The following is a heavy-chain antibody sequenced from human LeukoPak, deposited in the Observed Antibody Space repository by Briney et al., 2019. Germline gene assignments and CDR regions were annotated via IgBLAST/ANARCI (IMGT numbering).Heavy chain of an antibody. CDR2: ISYDGSNK. Sequence: PGGSLRLSCAASGFTFSSYGMHWVRQAPGKGLEWVAVISYDGSNKYYADSVKGRFTISRDNSKSTLYLQMNSLRAEDTAVYYCAKDSSWIWGQGTLVTVSS. V-gene: IGHV3-30*18. CDR3: AKDSSWI. D-gene: IGHD1-1*01. J-gene: IGHJ4*02. CDR1: GFTFSSYG.